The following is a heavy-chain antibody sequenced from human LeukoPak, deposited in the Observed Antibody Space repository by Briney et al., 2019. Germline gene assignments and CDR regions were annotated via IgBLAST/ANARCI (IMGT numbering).Heavy chain of an antibody. V-gene: IGHV3-23*01. Sequence: QPGGSLRLSCAASGFTFSSYGMHWVRQAPGKGLEWVSAVSGRGGSTYYADSVKGRFTISRDNSKNTLYLQMNSLTAEDTAVYYCAKSVRVDYGMDVWGQGTTVTVSS. CDR1: GFTFSSYG. CDR2: VSGRGGST. J-gene: IGHJ6*02. CDR3: AKSVRVDYGMDV. D-gene: IGHD2-8*02.